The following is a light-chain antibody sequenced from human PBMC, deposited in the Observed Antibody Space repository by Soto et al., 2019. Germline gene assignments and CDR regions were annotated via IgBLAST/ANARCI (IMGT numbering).Light chain of an antibody. CDR3: QQYGRSSLT. CDR2: GAS. V-gene: IGKV3-20*01. J-gene: IGKJ4*01. Sequence: EIVLTQSPGTLSLSPGERATLSCRASQSVSSNYLAWYQHKPGQAPRLLMYGASNKATGIPDRFSGSGSGTDFTLTISRLEPEDFAVYYCQQYGRSSLTFGGGTKVEIK. CDR1: QSVSSNY.